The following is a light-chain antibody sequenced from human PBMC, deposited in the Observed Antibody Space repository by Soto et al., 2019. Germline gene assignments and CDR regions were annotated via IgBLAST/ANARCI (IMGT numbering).Light chain of an antibody. CDR1: QGISSY. V-gene: IGKV1-8*01. Sequence: AIRMTQSPSSLSASTGDSVTITCRASQGISSYLDWYQQRPGKAPKLLIFAASTLQSGVPSRFSGSGSGPDFTLTIGCLQSEDFATYYCQQYYSYPPYTFGQGTKLEIK. CDR3: QQYYSYPPYT. CDR2: AAS. J-gene: IGKJ2*01.